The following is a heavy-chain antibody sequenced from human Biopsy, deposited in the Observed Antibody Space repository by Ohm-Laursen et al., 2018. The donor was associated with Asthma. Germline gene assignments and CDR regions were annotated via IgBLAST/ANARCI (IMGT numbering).Heavy chain of an antibody. CDR3: ARKAGSCISRTCYSLDF. J-gene: IGHJ4*02. CDR2: INSVFGTI. D-gene: IGHD2-2*01. Sequence: ASVKVSCKSLGGTLNTYVIGWVRQAPGQGLEWMGGINSVFGTITYPQKFQDRVTITADDSTSTVYMELSSLRSEDTAVYYCARKAGSCISRTCYSLDFWGQGTLVTVSS. CDR1: GGTLNTYV. V-gene: IGHV1-69*13.